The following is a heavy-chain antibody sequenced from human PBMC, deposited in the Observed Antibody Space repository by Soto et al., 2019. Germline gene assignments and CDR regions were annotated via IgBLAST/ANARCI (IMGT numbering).Heavy chain of an antibody. CDR3: ARERDGSGSLSYYFDQ. J-gene: IGHJ4*02. CDR1: GGSLRNSG. D-gene: IGHD3-10*01. CDR2: IIPIIGTP. Sequence: QLELVQSGAEVMEPGSSVKLSCKTSGGSLRNSGINWVRQAPGQGLEWVGGIIPIIGTPNYLQRLQTRVTITADEATNTAFLELGSLRFDDTAIYYCARERDGSGSLSYYFDQWGQGTLVTVSS. V-gene: IGHV1-69*01.